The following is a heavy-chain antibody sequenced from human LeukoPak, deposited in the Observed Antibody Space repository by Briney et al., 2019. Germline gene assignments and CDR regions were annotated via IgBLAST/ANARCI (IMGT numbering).Heavy chain of an antibody. CDR3: ARDQDGSGSYYNWFDP. Sequence: GGSLRLSCAASGFTFSSYSMNWVRQAPGKGLEWVSYISSSSSTIYYVDSVKGRFTISRDNAKNSLYLQMNSLRDEDTAVYYCARDQDGSGSYYNWFDPWGQGTLVTVSS. V-gene: IGHV3-48*02. D-gene: IGHD3-10*01. CDR1: GFTFSSYS. CDR2: ISSSSSTI. J-gene: IGHJ5*02.